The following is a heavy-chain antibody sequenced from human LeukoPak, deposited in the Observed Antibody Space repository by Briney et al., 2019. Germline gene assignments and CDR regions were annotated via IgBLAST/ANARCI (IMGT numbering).Heavy chain of an antibody. CDR2: VHHTGRA. Sequence: KPSETLSLTCTVSGDSISGSNYHWGWIRQPPGKGLEWLGTVHHTGRAFYNPSLRGRTTVSVDTSKNEFSLKLTSVTAADTAEYYCAREPDAWGQGILVIVSS. CDR1: GDSISGSNYH. CDR3: AREPDA. V-gene: IGHV4-39*07. J-gene: IGHJ5*02.